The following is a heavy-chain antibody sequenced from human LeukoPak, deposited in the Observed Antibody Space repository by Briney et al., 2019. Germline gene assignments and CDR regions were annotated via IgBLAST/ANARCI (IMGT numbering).Heavy chain of an antibody. Sequence: SETLSLTCSVSSGSISDSYWSWIRQPPGKGLEWIGKIHDSGITNYNPSLKSRVTFSVDTSKKQFSLNLNSVTAADTAIYYCARGGYMSNWFEHWGQGTPVTVSS. V-gene: IGHV4-59*01. J-gene: IGHJ5*02. CDR1: SGSISDSY. D-gene: IGHD5-12*01. CDR3: ARGGYMSNWFEH. CDR2: IHDSGIT.